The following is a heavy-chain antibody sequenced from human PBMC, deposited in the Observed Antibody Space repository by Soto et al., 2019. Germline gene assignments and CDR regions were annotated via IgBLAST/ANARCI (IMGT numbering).Heavy chain of an antibody. CDR3: AREGVSSSWYNYYGMDV. CDR2: IYYSGST. Sequence: PSETLSLTCTVSDDSSSNYKWRCIRQPPGRRLEWIGYIYYSGSTNYNPSLKSRVTISVDTSKNQFSLKLSSVTAADTAVYYCAREGVSSSWYNYYGMDVWGQGTTVTVSS. CDR1: DDSSSNYK. D-gene: IGHD6-13*01. J-gene: IGHJ6*02. V-gene: IGHV4-59*01.